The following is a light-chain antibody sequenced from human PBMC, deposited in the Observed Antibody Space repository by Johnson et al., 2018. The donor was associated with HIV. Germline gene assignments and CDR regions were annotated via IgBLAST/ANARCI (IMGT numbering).Light chain of an antibody. CDR3: GTWDSSLSAYV. CDR2: DNN. V-gene: IGLV1-51*01. J-gene: IGLJ1*01. Sequence: QSVLTQPPSVSAAPGQKVTISCSGSSSNIGNNYVSWYQQIPGTAPKLLIYDNNQRPSGVPDRFSGSKSGTSASLAISGLQAEDEADYYCGTWDSSLSAYVFGTGTKVTVL. CDR1: SSNIGNNY.